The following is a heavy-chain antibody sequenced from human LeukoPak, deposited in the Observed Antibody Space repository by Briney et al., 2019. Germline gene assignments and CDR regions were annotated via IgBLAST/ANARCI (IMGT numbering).Heavy chain of an antibody. J-gene: IGHJ3*02. CDR3: ARDPQINAFDI. Sequence: PGGSLRLSCAASGFSFSTYWMHWVRQAPGKGLVWVSRISSDDSTTTYADSVKGRFTISRDTSKNTLYLQMNSLRAEDTAVYYCARDPQINAFDIWGQGTMVTVSS. CDR1: GFSFSTYW. CDR2: ISSDDSTT. V-gene: IGHV3-74*01.